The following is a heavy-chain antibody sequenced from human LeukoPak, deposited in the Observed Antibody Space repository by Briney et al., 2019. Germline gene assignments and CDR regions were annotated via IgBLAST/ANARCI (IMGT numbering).Heavy chain of an antibody. CDR2: ISGSGGST. D-gene: IGHD1-26*01. J-gene: IGHJ4*02. CDR1: GFTFSSYA. Sequence: GGSLRLSCAASGFTFSSYAMSWVRQAPGKGLEWVSAISGSGGSTYYADSVKGRFTISRDNSKNTLYLQMNSLRAEDTAVYYCAKKRSYYELRYYFGYWGQGTLVTVSS. CDR3: AKKRSYYELRYYFGY. V-gene: IGHV3-23*01.